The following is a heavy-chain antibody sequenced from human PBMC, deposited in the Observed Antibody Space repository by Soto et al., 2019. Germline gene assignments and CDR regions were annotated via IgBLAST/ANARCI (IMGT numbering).Heavy chain of an antibody. CDR2: ISWNSGSI. V-gene: IGHV3-9*01. CDR3: AREIVGFDY. D-gene: IGHD1-26*01. J-gene: IGHJ4*02. Sequence: GGSLRLSCAASGFTFDDYAMHWVRQAPGKGLEWVSGISWNSGSIGYADSVKGRFTISRDNAKNSLYLQMNSLRAEDTALYYCAREIVGFDYWGQGTLVTVSS. CDR1: GFTFDDYA.